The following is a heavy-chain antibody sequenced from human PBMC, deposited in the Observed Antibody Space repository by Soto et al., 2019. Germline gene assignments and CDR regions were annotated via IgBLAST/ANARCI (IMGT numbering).Heavy chain of an antibody. D-gene: IGHD5-18*01. Sequence: QVQLVESGGGVVQPGRSLRLSCAASGFTFSSYGMHWVRQAPGKGLEWVAVISYDGSNKYYADSVKGRFTISRDNSKNTLYLQMNSLGAEDTAVYYCAKDLRGYMIRGDWFDPWGQGTLVTVSS. CDR3: AKDLRGYMIRGDWFDP. CDR1: GFTFSSYG. CDR2: ISYDGSNK. J-gene: IGHJ5*02. V-gene: IGHV3-30*18.